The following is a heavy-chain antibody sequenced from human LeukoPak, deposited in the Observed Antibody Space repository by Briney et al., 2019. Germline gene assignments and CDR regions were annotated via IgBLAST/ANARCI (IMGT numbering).Heavy chain of an antibody. V-gene: IGHV4-34*01. D-gene: IGHD4-17*01. Sequence: SETLSLTCAVYGGFFSGYYWSGIRQPPGKALEWVGAINHSGTANSNPSLKSRVTISVDTSKNQFSLKLSSVTAADTAVYYCARNTVTGPAVFDYWGQGTLVTVSS. CDR2: INHSGTA. CDR1: GGFFSGYY. CDR3: ARNTVTGPAVFDY. J-gene: IGHJ4*02.